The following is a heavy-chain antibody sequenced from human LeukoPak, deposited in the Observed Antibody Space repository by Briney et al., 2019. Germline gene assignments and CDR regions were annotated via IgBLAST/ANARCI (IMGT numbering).Heavy chain of an antibody. D-gene: IGHD3-10*01. J-gene: IGHJ4*02. CDR1: GFTFSNYY. V-gene: IGHV3-11*05. CDR3: AREYGSRSCFDF. Sequence: PGGSLRLSCAASGFTFSNYYMSWIRQAPGKGLERVSYIRGGSRYTNYAYSVKGRFTISRDNHKNSLYLQLNILRDEDTAVYYCAREYGSRSCFDFWGQGTLVRVSS. CDR2: IRGGSRYT.